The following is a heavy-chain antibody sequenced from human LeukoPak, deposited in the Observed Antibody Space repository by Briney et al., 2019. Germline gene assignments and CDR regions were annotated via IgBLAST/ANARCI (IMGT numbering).Heavy chain of an antibody. CDR2: IRYDGSTK. Sequence: GGSLRLSCAASGFTFSSYGMHWVRQAPGKGLEWVAFIRYDGSTKHYADSVKGRFTISRDNSKNTLYLQMNSLRAEDTAVYYCAKGAYCSSTSCYGFYYFDYWGQGTLVTVSS. J-gene: IGHJ4*02. V-gene: IGHV3-30*02. D-gene: IGHD2-2*01. CDR1: GFTFSSYG. CDR3: AKGAYCSSTSCYGFYYFDY.